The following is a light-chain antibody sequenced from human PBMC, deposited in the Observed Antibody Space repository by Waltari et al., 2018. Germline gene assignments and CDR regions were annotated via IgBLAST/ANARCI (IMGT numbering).Light chain of an antibody. CDR3: QHYLRLPVT. V-gene: IGKV3-20*01. J-gene: IGKJ1*01. Sequence: IVLTQSPGTLSLSPAASTTLPCRTSPSVTRALAWYPQKPGQAPRLLIYGASNRATGIPDRFSGSGSGTDFSLTISSLEPEDFAVYYCQHYLRLPVTFGQGTKVEVK. CDR1: PSVTRA. CDR2: GAS.